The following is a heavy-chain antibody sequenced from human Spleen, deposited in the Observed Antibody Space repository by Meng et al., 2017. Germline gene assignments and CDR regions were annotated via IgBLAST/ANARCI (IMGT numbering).Heavy chain of an antibody. Sequence: QVQPVQSGAEVKKPGASLKVSCKPSGYNFPDYYIHWVRQAPGQGLEWMGHIIPNSGDTLYAPKFQGRVSMTADTSIGTAYVELSGLRSDDTAIYYCVRDENISLGKLFGDYWGQGTLVTVSS. V-gene: IGHV1-2*06. CDR2: IIPNSGDT. D-gene: IGHD2-21*01. J-gene: IGHJ4*02. CDR3: VRDENISLGKLFGDY. CDR1: GYNFPDYY.